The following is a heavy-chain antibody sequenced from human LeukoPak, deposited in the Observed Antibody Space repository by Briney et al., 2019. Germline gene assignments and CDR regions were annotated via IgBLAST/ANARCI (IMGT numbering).Heavy chain of an antibody. CDR3: ATGLRYGDSGYKS. V-gene: IGHV1-24*01. D-gene: IGHD5-12*01. Sequence: ASVKVSFKVSGYTLTELSMHRVRQAPGKGVEWMGGFDPEDGETIYAQKFQGRVTMAEDTSTDTAYMELSSLRSEDTAVYYCATGLRYGDSGYKSWGQGTLVTVSS. CDR2: FDPEDGET. CDR1: GYTLTELS. J-gene: IGHJ4*02.